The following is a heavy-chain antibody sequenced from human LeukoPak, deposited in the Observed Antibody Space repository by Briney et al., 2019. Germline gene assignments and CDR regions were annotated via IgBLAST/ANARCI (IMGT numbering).Heavy chain of an antibody. D-gene: IGHD3-22*01. J-gene: IGHJ4*02. V-gene: IGHV1-2*02. CDR3: ARVGYYDSSGYCWVPY. Sequence: ASVKVSCKASGYTFTGYYMHWVRQAPGQGLEWMGWINPNSGGTNYAQKFQGRVTMTRDTSISTAYMELSRLRSDDTAVYYCARVGYYDSSGYCWVPYWGQGTLVTVSS. CDR1: GYTFTGYY. CDR2: INPNSGGT.